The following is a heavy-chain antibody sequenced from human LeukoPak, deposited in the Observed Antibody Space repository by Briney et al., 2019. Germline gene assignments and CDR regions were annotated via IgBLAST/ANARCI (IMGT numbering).Heavy chain of an antibody. J-gene: IGHJ4*02. CDR1: GGTFSSYA. D-gene: IGHD2-15*01. CDR2: IIPIFGTA. Sequence: SVKVSCKASGGTFSSYAISWVRQAPGQGLEWMGGIIPIFGTANYAQKFQGRVTITADESTSTAYMELKSLRSDDTAIYYCARDRTNSGGWHPFFDYWGQGTLVAVSS. CDR3: ARDRTNSGGWHPFFDY. V-gene: IGHV1-69*13.